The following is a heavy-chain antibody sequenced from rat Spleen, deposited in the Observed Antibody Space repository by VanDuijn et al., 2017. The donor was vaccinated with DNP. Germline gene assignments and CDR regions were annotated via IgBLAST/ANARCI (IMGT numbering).Heavy chain of an antibody. CDR3: ATRPIRAYSFDS. CDR2: ITGGSGTT. J-gene: IGHJ2*01. D-gene: IGHD4-1*01. V-gene: IGHV5-31*01. Sequence: EVQLVESGGDLVQPGRSLKLSCVASGFTFSYYWMAWIRQVPGKGLEWIASITGGSGTTSYPDAVKGRFMISRDNAKSTLYLQMDSLRSEDTATYYCATRPIRAYSFDSWGPGVMVTVSS. CDR1: GFTFSYYW.